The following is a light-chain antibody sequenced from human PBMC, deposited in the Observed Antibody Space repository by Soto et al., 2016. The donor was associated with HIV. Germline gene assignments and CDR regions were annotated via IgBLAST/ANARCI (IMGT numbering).Light chain of an antibody. J-gene: IGLJ2*01. CDR1: KLGNKY. CDR2: QDT. V-gene: IGLV3-1*01. CDR3: QAWDSSTARVV. Sequence: SYELTQPPSVSVSPGQTASITCSGDKLGNKYACWYQQKPGQSPVLVIFQDTKRPSGIPGRFSGSNSGNTATLTISETQAMDEADYYCQAWDSSTARVVFGGGTKPDR.